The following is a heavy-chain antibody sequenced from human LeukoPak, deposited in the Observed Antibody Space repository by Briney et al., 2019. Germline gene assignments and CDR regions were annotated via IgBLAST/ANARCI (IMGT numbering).Heavy chain of an antibody. CDR2: INHSGST. Sequence: PSETLSLTCAVYGGSFSGYYWSWIRQPPGKWLEWIGEINHSGSTNYNPSLKSRVTISVDTSKNQFSLKLSSVTAADTAVYYCARMQSGSYHDAFDIWGQGTMVTVSS. D-gene: IGHD1-26*01. CDR1: GGSFSGYY. CDR3: ARMQSGSYHDAFDI. J-gene: IGHJ3*02. V-gene: IGHV4-34*01.